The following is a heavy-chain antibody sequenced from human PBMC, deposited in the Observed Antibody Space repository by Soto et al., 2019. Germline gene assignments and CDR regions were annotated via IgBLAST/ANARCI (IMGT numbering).Heavy chain of an antibody. J-gene: IGHJ3*02. CDR2: IYYSGST. V-gene: IGHV4-59*12. CDR3: ARDGSITGTRGLDAFDI. D-gene: IGHD1-20*01. CDR1: GGSISSYY. Sequence: QVQLQESGPGLVKPSETLSLTCTVSGGSISSYYWSWIRQPPGKGLEWIGYIYYSGSTNYNPSLKSRVTISVDTSKNQFSQKLSSVTAADTAVYYCARDGSITGTRGLDAFDIWGQGTMVTVSS.